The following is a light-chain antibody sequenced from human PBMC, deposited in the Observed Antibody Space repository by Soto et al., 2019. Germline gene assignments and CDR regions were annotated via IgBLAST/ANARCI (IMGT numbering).Light chain of an antibody. CDR3: QQYGSSPPNT. V-gene: IGKV3-20*01. CDR1: QSVSSSY. J-gene: IGKJ2*01. Sequence: EIVLTQSPGTLSLSPGERATLSCRASQSVSSSYLAWYQQKPGQDPRLLIYGASSRATGIPDRFSGSGSGADFTLTISLLEPDDFAVSYCQQYGSSPPNTFGQRTKLEIK. CDR2: GAS.